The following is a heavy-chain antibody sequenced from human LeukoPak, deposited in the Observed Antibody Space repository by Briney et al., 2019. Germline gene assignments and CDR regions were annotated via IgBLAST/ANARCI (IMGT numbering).Heavy chain of an antibody. CDR1: GYTFTSYE. Sequence: ASVKVSCKASGYTFTSYEINWVRQATGQGLEWMGWMNPNSGNTGYAQKFQGRVTMTRNTSINTAYMELSSLRSEDTAVYYCARAHTDYNLLTGYYEFDYWGQGTLVTVSS. V-gene: IGHV1-8*01. D-gene: IGHD3-9*01. CDR3: ARAHTDYNLLTGYYEFDY. CDR2: MNPNSGNT. J-gene: IGHJ4*02.